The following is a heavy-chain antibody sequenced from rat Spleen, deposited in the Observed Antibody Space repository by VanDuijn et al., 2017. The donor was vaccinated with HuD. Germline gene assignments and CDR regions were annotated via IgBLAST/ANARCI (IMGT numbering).Heavy chain of an antibody. V-gene: IGHV5-25*01. Sequence: EVQLVESGGGLVQPGRSLKLSCAASGFTFSNFVMAWVRQAPKKGLEWVASITSGGSNTYYPDSVKGRFTISRDNAKSTLYLEMGSLRSEDTATYYCARQGNWARWFPYWGQGTLVTVSS. D-gene: IGHD4-6*01. CDR1: GFTFSNFV. J-gene: IGHJ3*01. CDR3: ARQGNWARWFPY. CDR2: ITSGGSNT.